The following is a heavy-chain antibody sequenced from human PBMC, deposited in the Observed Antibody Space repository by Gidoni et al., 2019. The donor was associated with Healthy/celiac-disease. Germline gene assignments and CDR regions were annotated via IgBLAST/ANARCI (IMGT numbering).Heavy chain of an antibody. CDR3: AKGEPYSSGWYPNRRDAFDI. J-gene: IGHJ3*02. D-gene: IGHD6-19*01. CDR1: GFTFSSYG. Sequence: QVQLVESGGGVVQPGRSLRLSCAASGFTFSSYGMHGVRQAPGKGLEWVAVISYDGSNKYYADSVKGRFTISRDNSKNTLYLQMNSLRAEDTAVYYCAKGEPYSSGWYPNRRDAFDIWGQGTMVTVSS. CDR2: ISYDGSNK. V-gene: IGHV3-30*18.